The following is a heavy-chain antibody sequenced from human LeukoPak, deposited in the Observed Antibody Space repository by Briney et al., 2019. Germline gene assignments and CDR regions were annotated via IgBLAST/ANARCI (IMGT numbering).Heavy chain of an antibody. CDR1: GFTFSDSY. J-gene: IGHJ5*01. V-gene: IGHV3-11*04. CDR2: ISGSGHDI. D-gene: IGHD6-6*01. CDR3: TRDPRHFDS. Sequence: GGSLRLSCAASGFTFSDSYMTWVRQAPGKGVEWVAYISGSGHDINYSDSVKGRFTISRDNAKNSLYLQMSSLRVENTAVYYCTRDPRHFDSCGQGTLVTVSS.